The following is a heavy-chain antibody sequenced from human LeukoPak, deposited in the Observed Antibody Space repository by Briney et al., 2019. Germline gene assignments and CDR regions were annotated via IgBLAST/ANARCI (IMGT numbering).Heavy chain of an antibody. CDR2: ISYDGSNK. CDR1: GFTFSSYA. V-gene: IGHV3-30-3*01. Sequence: GGSLRLSCAASGFTFSSYAMHWVRQAPGKGLEWVAVISYDGSNKYYADSVKGRFTNSRDNSKNTLYLQMNSLRAEDTAVYYCARGDIRADYWGQGTLVTVSS. J-gene: IGHJ4*02. D-gene: IGHD2-15*01. CDR3: ARGDIRADY.